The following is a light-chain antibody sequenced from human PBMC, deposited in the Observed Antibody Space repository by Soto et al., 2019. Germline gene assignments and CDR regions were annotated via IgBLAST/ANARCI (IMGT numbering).Light chain of an antibody. V-gene: IGLV2-14*01. J-gene: IGLJ1*01. CDR2: DVS. Sequence: QSALTQPASVSGSPGQSITISCTGTSSDVGAYNYDSWYQQYPGEAPKVIIYDVSHRPAGVSNRFSGSKSGNTASLTISGLQTQDEADYYCSLYTSATTYVFGTGTQVTVL. CDR1: SSDVGAYNY. CDR3: SLYTSATTYV.